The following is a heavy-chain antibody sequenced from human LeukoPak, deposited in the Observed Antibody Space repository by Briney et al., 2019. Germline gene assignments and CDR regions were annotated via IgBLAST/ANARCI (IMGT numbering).Heavy chain of an antibody. Sequence: KLSCKVSGYTLTELAVHWVRQAPGKGLEWVSAISGSGGSTYYADSVKGRFTISRDNSKNTLYLQMNSLRAEDTAVYYCAKSRGVVAGTLDYWGQGTLVTVSS. CDR1: GYTLTELA. CDR3: AKSRGVVAGTLDY. J-gene: IGHJ4*02. CDR2: ISGSGGST. D-gene: IGHD6-19*01. V-gene: IGHV3-23*01.